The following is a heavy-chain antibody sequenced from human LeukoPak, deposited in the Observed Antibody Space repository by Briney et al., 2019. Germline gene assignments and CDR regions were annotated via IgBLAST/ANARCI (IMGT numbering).Heavy chain of an antibody. V-gene: IGHV3-21*01. D-gene: IGHD3-10*01. CDR1: GFTFSSYS. J-gene: IGHJ4*02. Sequence: GGSLRLSCAASGFTFSSYSMNWVRQAPGKGLEWVSYISGSGTEIYYADSVKGRFTISRDNAKNALYLHMNSLSAEDTAVYYCARVSGTYYKGHFDHWGQGTLVTVSS. CDR3: ARVSGTYYKGHFDH. CDR2: ISGSGTEI.